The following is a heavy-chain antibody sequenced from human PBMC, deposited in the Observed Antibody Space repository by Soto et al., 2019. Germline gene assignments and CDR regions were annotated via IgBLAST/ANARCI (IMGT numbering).Heavy chain of an antibody. CDR2: ISSSSSYI. D-gene: IGHD1-1*01. CDR3: AREIGYNWNGFDY. Sequence: GGSLRLSCAASGFTFSSYSMNWVRQAPGKGLEWVSSISSSSSYIYYADSVKGRFTISRDNAKNSLYLQMNSLRAEDTAVYYCAREIGYNWNGFDYWGQGTLVTVSS. V-gene: IGHV3-21*01. J-gene: IGHJ4*02. CDR1: GFTFSSYS.